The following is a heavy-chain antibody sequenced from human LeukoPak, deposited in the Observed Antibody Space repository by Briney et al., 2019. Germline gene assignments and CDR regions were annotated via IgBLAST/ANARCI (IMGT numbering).Heavy chain of an antibody. D-gene: IGHD3-22*01. Sequence: GASVKVSCKASGYTFTSYGISWVRQAPGQGLEWMGWISAYNGNTNYAQKLQGRVTMTTDTSTSTAHMELRSLRSDDTAVYYCAREVPPLTHYYDSSGFDPWGQGTLVTVSS. CDR2: ISAYNGNT. CDR3: AREVPPLTHYYDSSGFDP. J-gene: IGHJ5*02. CDR1: GYTFTSYG. V-gene: IGHV1-18*01.